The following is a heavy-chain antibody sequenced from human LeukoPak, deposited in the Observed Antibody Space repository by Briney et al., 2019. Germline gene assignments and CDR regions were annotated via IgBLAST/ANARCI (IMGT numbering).Heavy chain of an antibody. D-gene: IGHD3-3*01. CDR1: GFTFSGSA. CDR3: TTSSYDFLSGYYTDYYYYYMDV. Sequence: AGGSLRLSCAASGFTFSGSAMHWVRQASGKGLEWVGRIRSKANSYATAYAASVKGRFTISRDDSKNTAYLQMNSLKTEDTAVYYCTTSSYDFLSGYYTDYYYYYMDVWGKGTTVTVSS. V-gene: IGHV3-73*01. CDR2: IRSKANSYAT. J-gene: IGHJ6*03.